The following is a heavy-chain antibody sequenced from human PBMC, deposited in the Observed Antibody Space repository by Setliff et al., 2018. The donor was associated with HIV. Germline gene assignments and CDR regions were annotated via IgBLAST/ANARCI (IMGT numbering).Heavy chain of an antibody. J-gene: IGHJ4*02. V-gene: IGHV3-23*01. Sequence: GGSLRLSCAASRFSFTSYAMNWVRQAPGKGLEWVSFISTSGGTTYYSDSVKGRFTISRDNSKNTLYLQMNSLRAEDTAIYYCAKDKYYDILTGYFTDWGQGTQVTVSS. D-gene: IGHD3-9*01. CDR3: AKDKYYDILTGYFTD. CDR1: RFSFTSYA. CDR2: ISTSGGTT.